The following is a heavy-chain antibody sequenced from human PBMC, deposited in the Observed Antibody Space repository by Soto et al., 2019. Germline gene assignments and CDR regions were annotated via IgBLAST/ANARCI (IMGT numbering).Heavy chain of an antibody. CDR1: GFTFSSYA. CDR3: AKDQGSSSSFDY. Sequence: GGSLRLSCAASGFTFSSYAMSWVRQAPGKGLEWVSAISGSGGSTYYADSVKGRFTISRDNSKNTLYLQMNSLRAEDTAVYYYAKDQGSSSSFDYWGQGTLVTVSS. J-gene: IGHJ4*02. CDR2: ISGSGGST. V-gene: IGHV3-23*01. D-gene: IGHD6-6*01.